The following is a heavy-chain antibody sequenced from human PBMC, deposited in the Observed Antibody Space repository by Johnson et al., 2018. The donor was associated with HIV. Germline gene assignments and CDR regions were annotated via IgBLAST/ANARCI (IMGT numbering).Heavy chain of an antibody. CDR2: ISYDGSNK. D-gene: IGHD3-22*01. Sequence: QVQLVESGGGVVQPGRSLRLSCAASGFTFSSYGMHWVRQAPGKGLEWVAVISYDGSNKYYADSVKGRFTISRDNSKNTLYLQMNSLRAEDTAVYYCARGGLTYYYDSSGYPDAFDIWGQWTMVTVSS. CDR3: ARGGLTYYYDSSGYPDAFDI. J-gene: IGHJ3*02. V-gene: IGHV3-30*19. CDR1: GFTFSSYG.